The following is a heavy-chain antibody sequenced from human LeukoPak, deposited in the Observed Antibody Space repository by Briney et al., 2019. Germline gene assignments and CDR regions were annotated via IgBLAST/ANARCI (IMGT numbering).Heavy chain of an antibody. J-gene: IGHJ4*01. CDR1: GFTFSGYD. CDR3: VRGSRAYSDY. D-gene: IGHD2-2*01. CDR2: IGYGGSNR. Sequence: GGSLRLSCAASGFTFSGYDMNWVRQAPGKGLEWVALIGYGGSNRYHADSVKGRFTISRDNSKNLLYLQMNSLRAEDTAVYHCVRGSRAYSDYWGQGTLVTVNS. V-gene: IGHV3-33*08.